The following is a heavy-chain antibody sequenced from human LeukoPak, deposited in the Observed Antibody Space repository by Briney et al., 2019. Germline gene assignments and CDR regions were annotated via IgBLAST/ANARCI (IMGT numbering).Heavy chain of an antibody. CDR1: GGSISSYY. Sequence: SETLSLTCTVSGGSISSYYWSWIRQPAGKGLEWIGRIYTSGSTNYNPSLKSRVTMSVDTSKNQFSLRLNSVTAADTAVYYCARDGYSSDWSNFDYWGQGTLVTVSS. CDR3: ARDGYSSDWSNFDY. V-gene: IGHV4-4*07. CDR2: IYTSGST. D-gene: IGHD6-19*01. J-gene: IGHJ4*02.